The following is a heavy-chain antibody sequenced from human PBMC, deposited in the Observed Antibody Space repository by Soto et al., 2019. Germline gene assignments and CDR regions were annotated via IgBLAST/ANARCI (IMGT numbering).Heavy chain of an antibody. Sequence: QVQLVESGGGVVQPGTSLRLSCVGSGFTFRSYVIHWVRQAPGKGLEWVALTSYDGSGKYYGASVRGRFTTSRDNSRNTVDLQMDSLSLEDTALYYCARWGTTGGLDVWGQGTLVSVSS. D-gene: IGHD3-16*01. V-gene: IGHV3-30*19. CDR3: ARWGTTGGLDV. CDR2: TSYDGSGK. J-gene: IGHJ1*01. CDR1: GFTFRSYV.